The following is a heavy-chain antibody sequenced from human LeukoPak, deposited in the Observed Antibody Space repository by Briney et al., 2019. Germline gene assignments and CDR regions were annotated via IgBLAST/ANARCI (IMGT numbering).Heavy chain of an antibody. D-gene: IGHD3-3*01. V-gene: IGHV5-51*01. CDR3: ARLRGGGVATANDY. CDR1: GYMFSSHW. J-gene: IGHJ4*02. Sequence: KPGESLRISCKTYGYMFSSHWIAWVRQRPGTGLEWMGIIYPDDSDTRYSPSFQGQVTMSVDKSTNTAYLHWGGLKASDTALYFCARLRGGGVATANDYWGQGTLVSVSS. CDR2: IYPDDSDT.